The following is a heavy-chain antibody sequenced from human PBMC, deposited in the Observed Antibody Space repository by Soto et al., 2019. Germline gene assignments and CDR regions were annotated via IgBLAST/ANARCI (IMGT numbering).Heavy chain of an antibody. D-gene: IGHD5-18*01. CDR1: GFTFSSFA. J-gene: IGHJ5*02. CDR3: AKGRIQLGPLNWFDP. CDR2: ISGSGGST. V-gene: IGHV3-23*01. Sequence: GRSLRLSCAASGFTFSSFAMSWVRQAPGKGLEWVSAISGSGGSTYYADSMKGRFTISRDNSKNTLYLQMNSLRAEDTAVYYCAKGRIQLGPLNWFDPWAQGTLVTVSS.